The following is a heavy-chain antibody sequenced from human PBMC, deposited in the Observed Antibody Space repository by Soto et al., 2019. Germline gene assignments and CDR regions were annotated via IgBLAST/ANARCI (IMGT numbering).Heavy chain of an antibody. J-gene: IGHJ4*02. CDR2: INHSGNT. CDR1: GGSFSTYX. Sequence: QVQLQQWGAGLLKPSETLSLTCTVYGGSFSTYXXXWXRQPPGKGLEWIGEINHSGNTNYNPSLMGRVTMSFXXXXXXXXXKLSSVTAADTAVYYCTGPYPYYFDSWGQGTLVTVSS. CDR3: TGPYPYYFDS. V-gene: IGHV4-34*01.